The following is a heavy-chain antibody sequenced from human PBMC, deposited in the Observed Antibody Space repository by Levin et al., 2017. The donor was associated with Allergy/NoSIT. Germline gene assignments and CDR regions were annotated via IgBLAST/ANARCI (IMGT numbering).Heavy chain of an antibody. D-gene: IGHD5-18*01. CDR3: AKEAQLWTNFDY. J-gene: IGHJ4*02. CDR1: GFTFSSYG. V-gene: IGHV3-30*18. Sequence: GESLKISCAASGFTFSSYGMHWVRQAPGKGLEWVAVISYDGSNKYYADSVKGRFTISRDNSKNTLYLQMNSLRAEDTAVYYCAKEAQLWTNFDYWGQGTLVTVSS. CDR2: ISYDGSNK.